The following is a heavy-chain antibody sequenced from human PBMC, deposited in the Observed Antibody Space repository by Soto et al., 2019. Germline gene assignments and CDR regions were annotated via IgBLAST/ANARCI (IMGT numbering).Heavy chain of an antibody. CDR1: GFTFSDYY. CDR2: ISSSGSTI. J-gene: IGHJ4*02. Sequence: GGSLRLPYAASGFTFSDYYMSWIRQAPGKGLEWVSYISSSGSTIYYADSVKGRFTISRDNAKNSLYLQMNSLRAEDTAVYYCARVSSNWNPFDYWGQGTLVTVSS. CDR3: ARVSSNWNPFDY. D-gene: IGHD1-20*01. V-gene: IGHV3-11*01.